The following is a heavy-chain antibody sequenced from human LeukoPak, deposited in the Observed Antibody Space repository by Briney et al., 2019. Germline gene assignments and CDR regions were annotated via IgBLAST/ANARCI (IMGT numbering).Heavy chain of an antibody. V-gene: IGHV3-23*01. D-gene: IGHD2-21*01. CDR3: AKAPVTSCRGAFCYPLDY. J-gene: IGHJ4*01. Sequence: GGSLRLSCTASGLSLNSYAMSWVRQVSGKGLEWVSASSSSDDGKWYAESVRGRFTISRDTSKNTVYLQMNSLRVEDAGVYYCAKAPVTSCRGAFCYPLDYWGHGTLVTVSS. CDR1: GLSLNSYA. CDR2: SSSSDDGK.